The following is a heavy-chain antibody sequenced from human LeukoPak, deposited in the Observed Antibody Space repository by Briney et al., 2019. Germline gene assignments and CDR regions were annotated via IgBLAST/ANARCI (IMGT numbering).Heavy chain of an antibody. V-gene: IGHV4-4*09. J-gene: IGHJ6*03. CDR2: IYTSGST. CDR1: GGSISSYY. CDR3: ARLSYCSSTSCYWGYYYYMDV. Sequence: SETLSLTCSVSGGSISSYYWSWIRQPPGKGLEGIGYIYTSGSTNYNPSLKSRVTISVDTSKNQFSLKLSSVTAADTAVYYCARLSYCSSTSCYWGYYYYMDVWGKGTTVTVSS. D-gene: IGHD2-2*01.